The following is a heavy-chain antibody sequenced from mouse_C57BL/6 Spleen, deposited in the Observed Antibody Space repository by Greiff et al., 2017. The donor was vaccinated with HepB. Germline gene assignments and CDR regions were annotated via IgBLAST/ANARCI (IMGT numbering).Heavy chain of an antibody. D-gene: IGHD1-1*01. CDR2: ILPGSGST. CDR1: GYTFTGYW. Sequence: QVQLKESGAELMKPGASVKLSCKATGYTFTGYWIEWVKQRPGHGLEWIGEILPGSGSTNYNEKFKGKATFTADTSSNTAYMQLSGQTTEDSAIYYCTKFAHYYGTDYWGPGATLTVSS. J-gene: IGHJ2*01. V-gene: IGHV1-9*01. CDR3: TKFAHYYGTDY.